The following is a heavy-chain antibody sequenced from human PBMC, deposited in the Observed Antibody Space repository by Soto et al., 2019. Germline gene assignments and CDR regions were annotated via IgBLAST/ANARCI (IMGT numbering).Heavy chain of an antibody. J-gene: IGHJ4*02. V-gene: IGHV1-46*01. D-gene: IGHD4-17*01. Sequence: SLRVPFNASGYVFISYYMHWVRQAPGQGLEWMGVINPSDGSTTYAQKFQGRVTMTRDTSTSTVYMELSSLRSEDMAVYYCARLATVTPPYYFDYWGQGTLVTVSS. CDR3: ARLATVTPPYYFDY. CDR1: GYVFISYY. CDR2: INPSDGST.